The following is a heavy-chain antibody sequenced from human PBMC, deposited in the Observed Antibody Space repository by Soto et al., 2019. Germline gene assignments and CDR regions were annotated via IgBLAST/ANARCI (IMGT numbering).Heavy chain of an antibody. CDR1: GGTFSNSA. Sequence: QVQLVQSGSEVRRPGSSVKVSCKASGGTFSNSAIAWVRQAPGQGLEWLGMINPLGFSTTYAQKFRGRVTMTRDTSTSTVYMELTNLRSDDTAVYYCARAAGRFGELYWFDPWGQGTLVTVSP. CDR3: ARAAGRFGELYWFDP. D-gene: IGHD3-10*01. J-gene: IGHJ5*02. V-gene: IGHV1-46*01. CDR2: INPLGFST.